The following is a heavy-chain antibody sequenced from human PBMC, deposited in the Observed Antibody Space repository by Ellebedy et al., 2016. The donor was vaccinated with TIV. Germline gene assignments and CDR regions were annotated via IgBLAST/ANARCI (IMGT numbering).Heavy chain of an antibody. CDR2: IYYSGST. CDR3: ARVRERGYYDIL. V-gene: IGHV4-31*01. CDR1: GGSISSGGYY. D-gene: IGHD3-9*01. Sequence: SETLSLTCTVSGGSISSGGYYWSWIRKHPGKGLEWIGYIYYSGSTYYNPSLKSLVTISVDTSKNQFSLKLSSVTAADTAVYYCARVRERGYYDILWGQGTLVTVSS. J-gene: IGHJ4*02.